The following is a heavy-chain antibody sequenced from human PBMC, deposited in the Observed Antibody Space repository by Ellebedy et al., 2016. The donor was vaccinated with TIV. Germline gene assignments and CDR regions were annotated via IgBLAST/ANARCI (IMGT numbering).Heavy chain of an antibody. CDR2: IKNDGSKE. CDR1: GFTFSSYG. CDR3: AREGMGSREPPLSHLYFYYALDV. Sequence: GESLKISCAASGFTFSSYGIHWVRQAPGKGLEWVAVIKNDGSKEYYADSVKGRFTISRDISKNTLYLQMSSLRVEDTAVYYCAREGMGSREPPLSHLYFYYALDVWGQGTTVSVSS. J-gene: IGHJ6*02. D-gene: IGHD2-15*01. V-gene: IGHV3-33*08.